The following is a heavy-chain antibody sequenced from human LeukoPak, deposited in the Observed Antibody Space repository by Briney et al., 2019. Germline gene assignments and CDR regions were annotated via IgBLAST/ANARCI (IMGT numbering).Heavy chain of an antibody. CDR1: GYIFTSYW. J-gene: IGHJ4*02. V-gene: IGHV5-51*01. CDR3: ARTGYSSGWYVGSFDY. CDR2: IYPGDSDT. D-gene: IGHD6-19*01. Sequence: GESLKISCKGSGYIFTSYWIGWVRQMPGKGLEWMGIIYPGDSDTRYSPSFQGQVTISADKSISTAYLQWSSQKASDTAMYYCARTGYSSGWYVGSFDYWGQGTLVTVSS.